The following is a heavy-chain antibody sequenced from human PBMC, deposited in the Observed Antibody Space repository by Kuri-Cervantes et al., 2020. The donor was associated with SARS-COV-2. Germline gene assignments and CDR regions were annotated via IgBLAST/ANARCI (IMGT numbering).Heavy chain of an antibody. CDR3: ARGGVAVAGGKYYYYGMDV. CDR2: IYYSGST. J-gene: IGHJ6*02. D-gene: IGHD6-19*01. V-gene: IGHV4-61*01. CDR1: GGSVSSGSYY. Sequence: SETLSLTCTVSGGSVSSGSYYWSWIRQPPGKGLEWIGYIYYSGSTNYNPSLKSRVTISVDTSKNQFSLKLSSVTAADTAVYYCARGGVAVAGGKYYYYGMDVWGQGTTVTVSS.